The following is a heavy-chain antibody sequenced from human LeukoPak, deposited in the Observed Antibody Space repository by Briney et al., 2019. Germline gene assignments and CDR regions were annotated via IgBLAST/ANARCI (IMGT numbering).Heavy chain of an antibody. D-gene: IGHD3-22*01. CDR3: AREDYYDSGSNDY. Sequence: GASVKVSCKASGYILTAYYMHWVRQATGQGLEWMGWMNPNSGITGYAQKFQGRVTISRNTSISTAYMELSSLRSEDTAVYYCAREDYYDSGSNDYWGQGTLVTVSS. J-gene: IGHJ4*02. CDR2: MNPNSGIT. CDR1: GYILTAYY. V-gene: IGHV1-8*03.